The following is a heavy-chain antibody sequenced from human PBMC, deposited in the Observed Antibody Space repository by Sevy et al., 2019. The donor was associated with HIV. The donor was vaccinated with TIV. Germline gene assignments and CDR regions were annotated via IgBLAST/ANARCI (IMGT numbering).Heavy chain of an antibody. CDR2: INRDGTQK. D-gene: IGHD3-22*01. J-gene: IGHJ5*02. V-gene: IGHV3-7*01. CDR1: GFTFTTYW. CDR3: ARESSGPSFVDL. Sequence: GGSLRLSCAASGFTFTTYWMIWIRQAPGKGLEWVANINRDGTQKYYADSLKDRFTISRDNAENSLYLQMDSLRAEDTALYYCARESSGPSFVDLWGQGTLVTVSS.